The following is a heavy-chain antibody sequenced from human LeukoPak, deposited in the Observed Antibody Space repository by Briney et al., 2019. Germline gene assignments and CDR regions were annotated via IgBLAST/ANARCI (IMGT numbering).Heavy chain of an antibody. J-gene: IGHJ4*02. CDR1: GFTFTSSA. Sequence: SVNASCKASGFTFTSSAVQWVRQARGQRLEWIGWIVVGSGNTNYAQKFQERVTITRDMSTSTAYMELSSLRSEDTAVYYCAADPFVEYYDSSGYNYWGQGTLVTVSS. CDR3: AADPFVEYYDSSGYNY. V-gene: IGHV1-58*01. D-gene: IGHD3-22*01. CDR2: IVVGSGNT.